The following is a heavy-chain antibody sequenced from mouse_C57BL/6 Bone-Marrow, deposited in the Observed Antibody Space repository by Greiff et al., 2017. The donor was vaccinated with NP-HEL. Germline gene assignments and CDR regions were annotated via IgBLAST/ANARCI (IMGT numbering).Heavy chain of an antibody. J-gene: IGHJ2*01. CDR1: GFTFSSYG. CDR2: ISSGGSYT. V-gene: IGHV5-6*02. Sequence: DVMLVESGGDLVKPGGSLKLSCAASGFTFSSYGMSWVRQTPDKRLEWVATISSGGSYTYYPDSVKGRFTISRDNAKNTLYLQMSSLKSEDTAMYYCARRNGGNWDYFDYWGQGTTLTVSS. D-gene: IGHD4-1*01. CDR3: ARRNGGNWDYFDY.